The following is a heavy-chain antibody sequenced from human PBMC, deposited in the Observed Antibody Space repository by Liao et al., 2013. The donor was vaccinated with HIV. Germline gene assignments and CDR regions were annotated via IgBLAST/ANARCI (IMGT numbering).Heavy chain of an antibody. D-gene: IGHD3-22*01. CDR3: ARGRYRAGNYYDSRGYYDMDV. Sequence: QVQLQESGPGLVKPSETLSLTCTVSGGSISSYYWSWIRQPPGKGLEWIGEINHSGSTNYNPSLKSRVTIAVDTSKKQFSLKLSSVTAADTAVYYCARGRYRAGNYYDSRGYYDMDVWGKGTTVTVSS. CDR1: GGSISSYY. CDR2: INHSGST. J-gene: IGHJ6*03. V-gene: IGHV4-34*01.